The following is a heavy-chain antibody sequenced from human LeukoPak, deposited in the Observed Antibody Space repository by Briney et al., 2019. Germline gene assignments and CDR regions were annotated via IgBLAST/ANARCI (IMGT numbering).Heavy chain of an antibody. J-gene: IGHJ4*02. CDR1: GFTVSSIY. D-gene: IGHD3-10*01. CDR3: ARGPQAGPPEIDY. V-gene: IGHV3-53*01. CDR2: IYSGGST. Sequence: GGSLRLSCAASGFTVSSIYMSWVRQAPGKGLEWVSIIYSGGSTYYTDSVKGPFTISRDNSKNTLYLQMNSLRVEDTAVYYCARGPQAGPPEIDYWGQGTLVTVSS.